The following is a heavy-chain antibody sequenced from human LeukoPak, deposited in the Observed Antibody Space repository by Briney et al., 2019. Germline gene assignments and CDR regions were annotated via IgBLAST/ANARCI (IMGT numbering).Heavy chain of an antibody. D-gene: IGHD3-3*01. CDR2: ISYDGSNK. Sequence: GGSLRLSCAASGFTFSSYAMHWVRQAPGKGLEWVAVISYDGSNKYYADSVKGRFTISRDNAKNSLYLQMNSLRAEDTAVYYCARDNTIFGVVIFPSDNWFDPWGQGTLVTVSS. CDR3: ARDNTIFGVVIFPSDNWFDP. J-gene: IGHJ5*02. V-gene: IGHV3-30*04. CDR1: GFTFSSYA.